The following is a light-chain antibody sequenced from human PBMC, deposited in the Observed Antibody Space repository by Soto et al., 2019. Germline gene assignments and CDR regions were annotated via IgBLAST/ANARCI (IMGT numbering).Light chain of an antibody. J-gene: IGKJ1*01. CDR1: QSVTSN. V-gene: IGKV3-15*01. CDR3: QQYNNWPRT. CDR2: SSS. Sequence: IVLTQSPATLSVSPGDSATLSCRASQSVTSNLAWYQHKPGQAPRLLIYSSSTRAAGIPARFGGSGSGTEFTFSISSLQSEDFAVYYCQQYNNWPRTFGQGTKVDIK.